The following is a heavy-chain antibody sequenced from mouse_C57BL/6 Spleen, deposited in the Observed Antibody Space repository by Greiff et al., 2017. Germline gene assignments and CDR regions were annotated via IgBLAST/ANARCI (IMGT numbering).Heavy chain of an antibody. CDR3: ARRRINWYFDV. D-gene: IGHD1-1*01. CDR1: GYSFTGYY. Sequence: EVQLQQSGPELVKPGASVKISCKASGYSFTGYYMNWVKQSPEKSLEWIGEINPSTGGTTYNQKVKAKATLTVDKSSNTAYMQLKSLTSEDSAVYYCARRRINWYFDVWGTGTTVTVSS. V-gene: IGHV1-42*01. J-gene: IGHJ1*03. CDR2: INPSTGGT.